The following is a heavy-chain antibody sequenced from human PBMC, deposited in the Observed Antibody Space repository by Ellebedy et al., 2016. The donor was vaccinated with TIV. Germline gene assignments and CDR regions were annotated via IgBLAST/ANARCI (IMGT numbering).Heavy chain of an antibody. CDR2: IHYSGSA. J-gene: IGHJ4*02. CDR1: GGSISPYY. V-gene: IGHV4-59*01. D-gene: IGHD4-17*01. CDR3: ARVGDSGDFLDF. Sequence: GSLRLSCTVSGGSISPYYWSWIRQPPGKGLEWIGYIHYSGSATYDPSLTSRVTISLDTSNNQLSLRLTSVTAADTAIYYCARVGDSGDFLDFWGQGALATVSS.